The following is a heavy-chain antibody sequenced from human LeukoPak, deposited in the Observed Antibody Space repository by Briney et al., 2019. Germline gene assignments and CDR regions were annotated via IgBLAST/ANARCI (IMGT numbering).Heavy chain of an antibody. Sequence: PSETLSLTCTVSGGSISSYYWSWIRQPPGKGLEWIGYIFSGSTDYNPSLKSRVTISVDTSKNQFSLQLSSVTAADTAVYYCARGFEYNYRYTFGYWGPGTLVTVSS. V-gene: IGHV4-59*01. J-gene: IGHJ4*02. CDR2: IFSGST. CDR1: GGSISSYY. D-gene: IGHD5-18*01. CDR3: ARGFEYNYRYTFGY.